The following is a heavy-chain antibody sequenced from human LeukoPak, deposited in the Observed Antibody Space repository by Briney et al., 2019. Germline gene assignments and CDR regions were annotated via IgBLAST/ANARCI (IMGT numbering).Heavy chain of an antibody. J-gene: IGHJ6*03. CDR3: ARVRTDYDFWSGYRYYYYYMDV. V-gene: IGHV3-66*01. D-gene: IGHD3-3*01. Sequence: PGGSLRLSCAASGFTVSSNYMSWVRQAPGKGLEWVSVIYSGGSTYYADSVKGRFTISRDNSKNTLDLQMNSLRVEDTAVYYCARVRTDYDFWSGYRYYYYYMDVWGKGTTVTVSS. CDR2: IYSGGST. CDR1: GFTVSSNY.